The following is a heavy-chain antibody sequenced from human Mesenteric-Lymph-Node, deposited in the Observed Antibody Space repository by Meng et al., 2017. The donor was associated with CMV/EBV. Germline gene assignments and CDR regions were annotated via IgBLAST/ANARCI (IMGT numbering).Heavy chain of an antibody. D-gene: IGHD4-17*01. CDR1: GFTFSSYW. Sequence: SGFTFSSYWMHWVRQAPGKGLEWVSAISGSGGSTYYADSVKGRFTISRDNSKNTLYLQMNSLRAEDTAVYYCAKDPKLVPYGDYVFGYWGQGTLVTVSS. CDR3: AKDPKLVPYGDYVFGY. V-gene: IGHV3-23*01. CDR2: ISGSGGST. J-gene: IGHJ4*02.